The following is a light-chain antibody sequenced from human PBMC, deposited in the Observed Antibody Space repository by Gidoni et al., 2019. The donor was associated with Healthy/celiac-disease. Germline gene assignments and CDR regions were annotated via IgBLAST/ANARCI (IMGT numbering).Light chain of an antibody. CDR1: QSISSY. J-gene: IGKJ4*02. CDR2: AAS. CDR3: QQSYSTPR. V-gene: IGKV1-39*01. Sequence: DTQMTQSPSSLSASVGDRVTITCRASQSISSYLNWYQQKPGKAPKLLIYAASSLQSGVPSRFSGSGSGPDFTLTISSLQPEDFATYYCQQSYSTPRFGGGTKVEIK.